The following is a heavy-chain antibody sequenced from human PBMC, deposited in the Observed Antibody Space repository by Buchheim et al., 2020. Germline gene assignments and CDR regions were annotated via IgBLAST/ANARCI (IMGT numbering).Heavy chain of an antibody. Sequence: QVQLVESGGGVVQPGRSLRLSCAASGFTFSSYGMHWVRQAPGKGLEWVAVIWYDGSKKYYADSVKGRFTISRDNSKNTLYLQMNSLRAEDTAVYYCAWTSYDFWSGYETPDYWGQGTL. J-gene: IGHJ4*02. CDR3: AWTSYDFWSGYETPDY. V-gene: IGHV3-33*01. CDR1: GFTFSSYG. CDR2: IWYDGSKK. D-gene: IGHD3-3*01.